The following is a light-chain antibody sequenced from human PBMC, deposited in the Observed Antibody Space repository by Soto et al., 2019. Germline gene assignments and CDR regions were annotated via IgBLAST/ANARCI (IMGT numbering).Light chain of an antibody. Sequence: QLVLTQSSSASASLGSSVNLTCTLSSGHTSYIIAWHQQQPVKAPRSLMQLDISGSYNKGSGVPDRFSGSSSAADRYLTISKLQVEDEDDYYCDTWDSSILVFGGGTKVTVL. V-gene: IGLV4-60*02. CDR3: DTWDSSILV. J-gene: IGLJ2*01. CDR1: SGHTSYI. CDR2: LDISGSY.